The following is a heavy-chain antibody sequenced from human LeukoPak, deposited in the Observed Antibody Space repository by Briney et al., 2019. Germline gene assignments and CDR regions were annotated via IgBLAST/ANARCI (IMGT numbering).Heavy chain of an antibody. Sequence: GGSLRLSCAASGFTFSSYGMSWVRQAPGKGLEWVSALSGSGGSTYYADSVKGRFTISRDNSKNTLYLQMNSLRAEDTAVYYCAKAPSGSYRYYYYYMDVWGKGTTVTISS. V-gene: IGHV3-23*01. J-gene: IGHJ6*03. CDR2: LSGSGGST. D-gene: IGHD1-26*01. CDR3: AKAPSGSYRYYYYYMDV. CDR1: GFTFSSYG.